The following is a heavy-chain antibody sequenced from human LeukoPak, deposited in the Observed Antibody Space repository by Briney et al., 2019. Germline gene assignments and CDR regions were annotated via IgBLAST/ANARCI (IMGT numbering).Heavy chain of an antibody. Sequence: SETLSLTCTVSGGSISSSSYYWGWIRQPPGKGLEWIGSIYYSGSTYYNPSLKSRVTISVDTSKNQFPLKLSSVTAADTAVYYCARDHTLIRRAYYYDSSGYYRYAFDIWGQGTMVTVSS. CDR1: GGSISSSSYY. CDR3: ARDHTLIRRAYYYDSSGYYRYAFDI. V-gene: IGHV4-39*06. D-gene: IGHD3-22*01. CDR2: IYYSGST. J-gene: IGHJ3*02.